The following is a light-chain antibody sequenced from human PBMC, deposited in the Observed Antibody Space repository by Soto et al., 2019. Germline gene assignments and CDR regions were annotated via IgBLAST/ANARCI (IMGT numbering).Light chain of an antibody. J-gene: IGKJ4*01. V-gene: IGKV1-27*01. CDR3: QKYNRSPLT. Sequence: DLQMTQSPSSLSASVGDTVTITCRASQDISNYLAWYQQKPGRVPKVLIYAASTLQSGVPSRFSDIGSGTDFTLTISSLQPVDVATYYCQKYNRSPLTFGGGTKVEIK. CDR1: QDISNY. CDR2: AAS.